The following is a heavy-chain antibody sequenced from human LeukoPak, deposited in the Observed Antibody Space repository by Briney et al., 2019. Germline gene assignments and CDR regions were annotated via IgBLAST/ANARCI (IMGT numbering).Heavy chain of an antibody. CDR1: GFTFSDHY. CDR2: SRNRAKSYTT. J-gene: IGHJ4*02. D-gene: IGHD6-19*01. CDR3: VRVAYTSDWRFDY. V-gene: IGHV3-72*01. Sequence: GGSLRLSCAASGFTFSDHYMDWVRQAPGKGLEWVGRSRNRAKSYTTDYAASVRGRFTISRDDSQNSLYLQMRSLKTEDTALYHCVRVAYTSDWRFDYWGQGTLVTVSS.